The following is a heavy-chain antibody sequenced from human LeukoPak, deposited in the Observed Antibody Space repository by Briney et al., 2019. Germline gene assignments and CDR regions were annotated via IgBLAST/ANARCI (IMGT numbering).Heavy chain of an antibody. CDR1: GLTVRSNH. CDR3: ASSGWYENPELESDY. J-gene: IGHJ4*02. CDR2: IKQDGSEK. V-gene: IGHV3-7*01. D-gene: IGHD6-19*01. Sequence: GGSLRLSCVVSGLTVRSNHMSWVRQAPGKGLEWVANIKQDGSEKYYVDSVKGRFTISRDNAKNSLYLQMNSLRAEDTAVYYCASSGWYENPELESDYWGQGTLVTVSS.